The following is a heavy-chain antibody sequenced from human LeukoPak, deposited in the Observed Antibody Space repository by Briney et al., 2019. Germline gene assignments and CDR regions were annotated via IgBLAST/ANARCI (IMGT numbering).Heavy chain of an antibody. CDR2: IKQDGSEK. J-gene: IGHJ6*02. V-gene: IGHV3-7*01. CDR3: ARDSSYYYGMDV. CDR1: GLTFSSYW. Sequence: GGSLRLSCAASGLTFSSYWMSWVRQAPGKGLEWVANIKQDGSEKYYVDSVKGRFTISRDNAKNSLYLQMNSLRAEDTAVYYCARDSSYYYGMDVWGQGTTVTVSS.